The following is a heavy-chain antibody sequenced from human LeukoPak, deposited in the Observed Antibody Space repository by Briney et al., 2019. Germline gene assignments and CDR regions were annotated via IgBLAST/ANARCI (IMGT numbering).Heavy chain of an antibody. CDR3: ASSPEVTGVAFDI. V-gene: IGHV4-30-2*01. CDR2: IYHSGST. CDR1: GGSISSGGYY. Sequence: SETLSLTCTVSGGSISSGGYYWSWIRQPPGKGLEWIGYIYHSGSTYYNPSLKSRVTISVDRSKNQFSLKLSSVTAADTAVYYCASSPEVTGVAFDIWGQGTMVTVSS. D-gene: IGHD4-23*01. J-gene: IGHJ3*02.